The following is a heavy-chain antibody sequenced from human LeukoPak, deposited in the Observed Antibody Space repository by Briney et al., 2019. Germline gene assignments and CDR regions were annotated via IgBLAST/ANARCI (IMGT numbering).Heavy chain of an antibody. CDR3: TSDTVDTALGIDY. V-gene: IGHV3-21*06. CDR2: IFGYI. J-gene: IGHJ4*02. CDR1: GFTLRDYT. Sequence: GGSLRLSCAASGFTLRDYTMNWVRQAPGKGLEWVASIFGYIKYADSVEGRFTVSRDLAKSSVYLQLDNLRVEDTAVYYCTSDTVDTALGIDYWGQGTLVTVSS. D-gene: IGHD5-18*01.